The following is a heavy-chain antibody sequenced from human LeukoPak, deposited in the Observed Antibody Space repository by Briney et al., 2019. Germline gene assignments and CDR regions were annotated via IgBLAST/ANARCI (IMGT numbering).Heavy chain of an antibody. CDR3: AFPTVTTRAGYFDY. CDR1: GFTFSSYA. D-gene: IGHD4-17*01. CDR2: ISGSGGST. V-gene: IGHV3-23*01. Sequence: GGSLRLSCAASGFTFSSYAMSWVRQAPGKGLEWVSAISGSGGSTYYADSVKGRFTISRDNSKNTLYLQMNSLRAEDTAVNYCAFPTVTTRAGYFDYWGQGTLVTVSS. J-gene: IGHJ4*02.